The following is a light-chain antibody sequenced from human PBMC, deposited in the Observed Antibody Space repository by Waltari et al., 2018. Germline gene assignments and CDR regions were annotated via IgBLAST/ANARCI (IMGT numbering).Light chain of an antibody. CDR2: HTS. J-gene: IGKJ1*01. CDR3: QHYVRLPAT. V-gene: IGKV3-20*01. CDR1: QSVGKY. Sequence: EIVFTQSPGTLSLSPGERATLSCWASQSVGKYLAWYQQKPGQAPRLLIYHTSNRATGIPDRLSGGGSGTDFSLTISRLEPEDFAVYYCQHYVRLPATFGQGTKVEIK.